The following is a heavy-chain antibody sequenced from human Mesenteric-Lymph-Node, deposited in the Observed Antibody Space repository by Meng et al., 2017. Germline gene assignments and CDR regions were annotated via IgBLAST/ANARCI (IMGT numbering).Heavy chain of an antibody. CDR1: GYSISSGYY. J-gene: IGHJ4*02. D-gene: IGHD1-26*01. Sequence: SETLSLTCAVSGYSISSGYYWGWIRQPPGKGLEWIGSIYHSGSTYYNPSLKSRVTISVDTSKNQFSLKLSSVTAADTAVYYCARESPFIVGAIQGSDYWGQGTLVTVSS. CDR3: ARESPFIVGAIQGSDY. V-gene: IGHV4-38-2*02. CDR2: IYHSGST.